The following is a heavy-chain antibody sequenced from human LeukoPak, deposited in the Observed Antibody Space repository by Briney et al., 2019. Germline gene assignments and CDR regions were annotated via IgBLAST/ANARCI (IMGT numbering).Heavy chain of an antibody. CDR2: MNPNSGNT. D-gene: IGHD3-10*01. V-gene: IGHV1-8*03. CDR1: GYIFTSYD. Sequence: ASVKVSCKASGYIFTSYDINWVRQATAQGLEWMGWMNPNSGNTGYAQKFQGSVTITRNTSISTAYMELSSMRSEDTAVYYCARTGRFPGRYYYYMDVWGKGTTVTVSS. CDR3: ARTGRFPGRYYYYMDV. J-gene: IGHJ6*03.